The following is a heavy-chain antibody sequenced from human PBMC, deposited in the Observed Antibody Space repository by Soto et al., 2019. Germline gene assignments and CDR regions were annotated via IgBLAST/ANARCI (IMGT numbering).Heavy chain of an antibody. D-gene: IGHD5-12*01. Sequence: QVQLVQSGAEVKRPGSSLKVSCKASGGTFNNYALSWVRQAPGQGLEWVGGIIPIFNSANYAQKFQGRVTITADDSTSTAYMELRSLRPDDTAVYYCAREVTVASYSFDFWGQGTLVTVSS. J-gene: IGHJ4*02. CDR2: IIPIFNSA. CDR3: AREVTVASYSFDF. CDR1: GGTFNNYA. V-gene: IGHV1-69*01.